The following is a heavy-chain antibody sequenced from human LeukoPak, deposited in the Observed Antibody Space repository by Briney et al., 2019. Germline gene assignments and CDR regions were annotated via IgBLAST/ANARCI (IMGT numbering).Heavy chain of an antibody. V-gene: IGHV4-61*02. CDR1: GGSVSSGNYH. D-gene: IGHD3-16*01. CDR2: MYTSGST. CDR3: AGMIGYFDF. Sequence: PSQTLSLTCTVSGGSVSSGNYHWSWIRQPAGKRLELIGRMYTSGSTHYNPSLKSRVTISRDTSTNQFSLKLTSVTAADTAVYYCAGMIGYFDFWGQGTLVTVSS. J-gene: IGHJ4*02.